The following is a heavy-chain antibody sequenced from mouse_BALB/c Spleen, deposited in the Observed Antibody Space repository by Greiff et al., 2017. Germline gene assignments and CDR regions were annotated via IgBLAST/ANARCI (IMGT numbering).Heavy chain of an antibody. V-gene: IGHV2-4-1*01. CDR2: IWGDGST. Sequence: QVQLQQSGPGLVQPSQSLSITCTVSGFSLTSYGVHWVRQSPGKGLEWLGMIWGDGSTDYNSALKSRLSISKDNSKSQVFLKMNSLQTDDTARYYCARDGDGNYFDYWGQGTTLTVSS. D-gene: IGHD2-1*01. CDR1: GFSLTSYG. J-gene: IGHJ2*01. CDR3: ARDGDGNYFDY.